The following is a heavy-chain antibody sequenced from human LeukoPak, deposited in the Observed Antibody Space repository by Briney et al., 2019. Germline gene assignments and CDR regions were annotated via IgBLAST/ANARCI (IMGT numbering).Heavy chain of an antibody. CDR3: EKDRGKAVAPYYYGMDG. D-gene: IGHD6-19*01. V-gene: IGHV3-30*18. J-gene: IGHJ6*02. CDR2: ISYDGSNK. Sequence: PGGSLRLSCAASGFTFSSYGMHWVRQAPGKGLEWVAVISYDGSNKYYADSVKGRFTITRDNSKNTLYLQMNSLRAEDTAVYYCEKDRGKAVAPYYYGMDGWGQGTTVTVSS. CDR1: GFTFSSYG.